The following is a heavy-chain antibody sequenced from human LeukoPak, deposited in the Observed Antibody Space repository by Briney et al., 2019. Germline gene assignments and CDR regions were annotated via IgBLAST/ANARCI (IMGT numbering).Heavy chain of an antibody. V-gene: IGHV4-4*07. D-gene: IGHD6-19*01. CDR2: IYTSGST. Sequence: SETLSLTCTVSGGSISSYYWSWIRHPAGKGLEWIGRIYTSGSTNYNPSLKSRVTMSVDTSKNQFSLKLSSVTAADTAVYYCARDSYSSGWSDAFDIWGQGTMVTVSS. J-gene: IGHJ3*02. CDR1: GGSISSYY. CDR3: ARDSYSSGWSDAFDI.